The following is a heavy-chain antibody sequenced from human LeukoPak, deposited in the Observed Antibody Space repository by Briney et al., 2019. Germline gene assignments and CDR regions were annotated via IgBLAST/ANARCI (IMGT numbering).Heavy chain of an antibody. D-gene: IGHD2-2*01. CDR1: GFIVSSNY. J-gene: IGHJ4*02. CDR3: AKSSDGSTSFDQ. CDR2: ISSSSSYI. V-gene: IGHV3-21*04. Sequence: GGSLRLSCVASGFIVSSNYMSWVRQAPGKGLEWVSSISSSSSYIYYADSVKGRFTISRDNSKNTLYLQINSLRAEDMALYYCAKSSDGSTSFDQWGQGTLVTVSS.